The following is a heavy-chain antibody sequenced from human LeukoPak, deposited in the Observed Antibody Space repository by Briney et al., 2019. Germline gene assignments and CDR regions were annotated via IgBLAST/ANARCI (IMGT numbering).Heavy chain of an antibody. CDR2: ISYDGNNK. D-gene: IGHD3-3*01. CDR1: GFTFSSYG. Sequence: GRALRLSCAASGFTFSSYGMHWGRQAPGKGLEGVAVISYDGNNKYYADSVKGRFTISRDNSKNTLYLQMNSLRAEDTAVYYCAKEYYDFWSGYPLLDYWGQGTLVTVSS. CDR3: AKEYYDFWSGYPLLDY. J-gene: IGHJ4*02. V-gene: IGHV3-30*18.